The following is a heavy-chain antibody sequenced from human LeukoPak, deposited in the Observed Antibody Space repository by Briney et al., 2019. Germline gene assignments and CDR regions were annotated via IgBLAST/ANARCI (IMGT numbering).Heavy chain of an antibody. J-gene: IGHJ4*02. D-gene: IGHD4-17*01. Sequence: NPSETLSLTCTVSGGSISSYYWSWSRQPPGEGLEWIGYIYYSGSTNYNPSLKSRVTISVDTSKNQFSLKLSSVTAADTAVYYYARGYGDYDYWGQGTLVTVSS. CDR3: ARGYGDYDY. V-gene: IGHV4-59*01. CDR2: IYYSGST. CDR1: GGSISSYY.